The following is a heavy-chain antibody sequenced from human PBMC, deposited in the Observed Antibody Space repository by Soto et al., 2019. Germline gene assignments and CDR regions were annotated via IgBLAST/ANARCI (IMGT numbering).Heavy chain of an antibody. V-gene: IGHV6-1*01. Sequence: QVPLQQSGPGLVKPSQTLSLTCAISGDSVSSDSAAWNWIRQSPSRGLEWLGRTYYRSKWYNDYAVSVNGRITINPDTSKNHFSLQLNSVTPEDTAVYYCVRSRVFIAVAGMATYYYYYGMDVWGRGTTVTVSS. D-gene: IGHD6-19*01. CDR1: GDSVSSDSAA. J-gene: IGHJ6*02. CDR3: VRSRVFIAVAGMATYYYYYGMDV. CDR2: TYYRSKWYN.